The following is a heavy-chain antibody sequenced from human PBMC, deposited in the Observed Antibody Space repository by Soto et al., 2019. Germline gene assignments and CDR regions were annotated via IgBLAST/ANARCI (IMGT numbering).Heavy chain of an antibody. V-gene: IGHV3-53*01. Sequence: EVQLVESGGGWIQPGGSLRLSCAASGFTVSSKYMTWVRQAPGKGLEWVSVIYGGGTTYYADSVKGRFTISRDNSKNTLYLQMNSPRAEDTAVYYCVQTTGWPGFDFWGQGTLVTVSS. CDR1: GFTVSSKY. CDR2: IYGGGTT. D-gene: IGHD6-19*01. CDR3: VQTTGWPGFDF. J-gene: IGHJ4*02.